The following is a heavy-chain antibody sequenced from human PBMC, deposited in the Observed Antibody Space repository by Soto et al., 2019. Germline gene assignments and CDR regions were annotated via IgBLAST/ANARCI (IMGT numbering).Heavy chain of an antibody. Sequence: SQTQALTCAVSGDSISKGGYSWRWFRQPPGKGLEWIGYIYHSGSTYYNPSLKSRVTISVDRSKNQFSLKLGSVTAADTAVYYCARGGGADAFDIWGQGTMVT. CDR1: GDSISKGGYS. CDR2: IYHSGST. V-gene: IGHV4-30-2*01. D-gene: IGHD3-10*01. CDR3: ARGGGADAFDI. J-gene: IGHJ3*02.